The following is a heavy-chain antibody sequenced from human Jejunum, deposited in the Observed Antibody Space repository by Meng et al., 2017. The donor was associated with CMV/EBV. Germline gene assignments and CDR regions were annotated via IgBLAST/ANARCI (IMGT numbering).Heavy chain of an antibody. V-gene: IGHV4-4*07. D-gene: IGHD2-8*02. Sequence: VQLQDSALGGTNPSESLLLTFLVSGASVCGYYVSWSRQPAGEGLEWIWRIYSSGTTNYSPSLKSRVVMSVDTSKKQFSLKLTSVTAADTGVYYCAREEGVTDCTGERCYNFDYLQTWGKGTLVTVSS. CDR2: IYSSGTT. CDR3: AREEGVTDCTGERCYNFDYLQT. CDR1: GASVCGYY. J-gene: IGHJ1*01.